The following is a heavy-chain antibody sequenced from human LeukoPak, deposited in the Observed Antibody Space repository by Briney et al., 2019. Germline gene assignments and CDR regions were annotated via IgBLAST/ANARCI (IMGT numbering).Heavy chain of an antibody. V-gene: IGHV4-59*04. CDR1: GGSISSYY. J-gene: IGHJ4*02. CDR3: AATRGGYTTDF. CDR2: IYSSGTT. Sequence: PSETLSLTCTVSGGSISSYYWGWIRQPPGEGLEWIGYIYSSGTTYYNPSLKSRLTISLDTSKNQFSLKLSSVTAADTAVYYCAATRGGYTTDFWGQGTLVTVSS. D-gene: IGHD5-24*01.